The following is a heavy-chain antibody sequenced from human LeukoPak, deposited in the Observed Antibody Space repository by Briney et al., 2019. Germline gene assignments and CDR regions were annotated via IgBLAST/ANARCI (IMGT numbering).Heavy chain of an antibody. J-gene: IGHJ4*02. CDR3: AKDYSSVY. Sequence: GGSLRLSCAASGFTLSTYAMSWVRQAPGKGLEWVSTISVGGATTYYADSVKGRFTISRDNSKNTLYLQMNSLRAEDTAVYYCAKDYSSVYWGQGTLVTVSS. D-gene: IGHD3-22*01. V-gene: IGHV3-23*01. CDR1: GFTLSTYA. CDR2: ISVGGATT.